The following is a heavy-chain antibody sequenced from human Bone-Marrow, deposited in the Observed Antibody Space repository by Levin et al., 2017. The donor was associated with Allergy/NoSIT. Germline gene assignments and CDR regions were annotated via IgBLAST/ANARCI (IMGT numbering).Heavy chain of an antibody. CDR1: GFTFNNAW. V-gene: IGHV3-15*05. D-gene: IGHD3/OR15-3a*01. CDR3: TTSRDDSWTGYYPY. J-gene: IGHJ4*02. CDR2: IKSNRDGGTT. Sequence: GGSLRPSCAASGFTFNNAWMSWVRQPPGKGLEWVGRIKSNRDGGTTDYPAPVKGRFAISRDDSKNTMYLQINNLQTDDTAVYFCTTSRDDSWTGYYPYWGQGTLVTVSS.